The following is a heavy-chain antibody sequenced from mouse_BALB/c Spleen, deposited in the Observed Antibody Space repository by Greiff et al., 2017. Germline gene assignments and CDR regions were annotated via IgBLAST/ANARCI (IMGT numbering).Heavy chain of an antibody. V-gene: IGHV3-6*02. CDR2: ISYDGSN. CDR3: ARSAYGNYDAMDY. J-gene: IGHJ4*01. CDR1: GYSITSGYY. Sequence: EVKLVESGPGLVKPSQSLSLTCSVTGYSITSGYYWNWIRQFPGNKLEWMGYISYDGSNNYNPSLKNRISITRDTSKNQFFLKLNSVTTEDTATYYCARSAYGNYDAMDYWGQGTSVTVSS. D-gene: IGHD2-10*02.